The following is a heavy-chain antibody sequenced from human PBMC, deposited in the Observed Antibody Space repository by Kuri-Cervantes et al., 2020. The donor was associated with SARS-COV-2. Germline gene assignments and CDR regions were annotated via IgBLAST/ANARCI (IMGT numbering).Heavy chain of an antibody. V-gene: IGHV3-21*01. Sequence: GGSLRLSCAASGFTFSSDSMNWVRQAPGKGLEWVSSISSSSSYIYYADSVKGRFTISRDNAKNSLYLQMNSLRAADTAVYYCARGRYSSSWYGYHNWFDPWGQGTLVTVSS. CDR3: ARGRYSSSWYGYHNWFDP. J-gene: IGHJ5*02. D-gene: IGHD6-13*01. CDR1: GFTFSSDS. CDR2: ISSSSSYI.